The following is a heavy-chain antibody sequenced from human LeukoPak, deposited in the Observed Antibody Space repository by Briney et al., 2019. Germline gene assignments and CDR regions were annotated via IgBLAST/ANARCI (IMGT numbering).Heavy chain of an antibody. V-gene: IGHV3-7*05. Sequence: GGSLRLSCAASGFTFSRYEMNWVRQAPGKGLEWVANIKQDGSEKYYVDSVKGRFTISRDNAKNSLYLQMNSLRAEDTAVYYCARAGYGPYYFDYWGQGTLVTVSS. CDR3: ARAGYGPYYFDY. D-gene: IGHD4-17*01. CDR1: GFTFSRYE. J-gene: IGHJ4*02. CDR2: IKQDGSEK.